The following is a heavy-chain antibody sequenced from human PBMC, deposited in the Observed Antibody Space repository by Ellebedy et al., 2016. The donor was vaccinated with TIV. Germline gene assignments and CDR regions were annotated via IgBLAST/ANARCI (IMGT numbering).Heavy chain of an antibody. V-gene: IGHV1-69*13. J-gene: IGHJ3*02. CDR3: ARWDSSGYSAFDI. CDR2: IIPIFGTA. Sequence: ASVKVSCXASGGTFSSYAISWVRQAPGQGLEWMGGIIPIFGTANYAQKFQGRVTITADESTSTAYMELSSLRSEDTAVYYCARWDSSGYSAFDIWGQGTMVTVSS. D-gene: IGHD3-22*01. CDR1: GGTFSSYA.